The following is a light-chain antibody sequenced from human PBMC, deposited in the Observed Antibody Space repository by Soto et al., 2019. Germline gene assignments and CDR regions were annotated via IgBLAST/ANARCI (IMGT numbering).Light chain of an antibody. CDR3: CSYAGSSTFE. J-gene: IGLJ3*02. CDR1: SSDVGSYNL. V-gene: IGLV2-23*02. CDR2: EVS. Sequence: QSVLTQPASVSGSPGQSITISCTGTSSDVGSYNLVSWYQQHPGKAPKLMIYEVSKRPSGVSNRFSGSKSGNTASLTISGLQAEDEADYYCCSYAGSSTFEFGGGTKLTVL.